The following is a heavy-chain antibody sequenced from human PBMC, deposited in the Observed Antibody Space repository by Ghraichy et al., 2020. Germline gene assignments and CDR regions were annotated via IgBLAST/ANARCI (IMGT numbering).Heavy chain of an antibody. D-gene: IGHD5-24*01. J-gene: IGHJ4*02. Sequence: GESLNISCATSGFNFNSSWMNWVRQAPGKGLEWVAGLNWDGSEKYQSDSVTGRFTISRDNAKKSVYLQMNSLRAEDTAFYYCARDWGYKCFDFWGQGTLVXVPS. CDR1: GFNFNSSW. CDR2: LNWDGSEK. CDR3: ARDWGYKCFDF. V-gene: IGHV3-7*03.